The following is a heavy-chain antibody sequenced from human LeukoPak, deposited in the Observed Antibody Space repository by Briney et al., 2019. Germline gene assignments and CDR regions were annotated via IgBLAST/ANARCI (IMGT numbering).Heavy chain of an antibody. V-gene: IGHV3-74*01. Sequence: GGSLRLSCAASRFTFSTYWMHWVRQAPGKGLVWVSRINSDGSSTSYADSVKGRFTISRDNAKNTLYLQMNSLRAEDTAVYYCATGGFGDGWFDYWGQGTLVTVSS. CDR3: ATGGFGDGWFDY. CDR1: RFTFSTYW. CDR2: INSDGSST. D-gene: IGHD2-21*02. J-gene: IGHJ4*02.